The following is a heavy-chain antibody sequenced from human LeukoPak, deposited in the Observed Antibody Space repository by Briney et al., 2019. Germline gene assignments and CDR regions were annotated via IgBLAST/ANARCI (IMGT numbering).Heavy chain of an antibody. D-gene: IGHD6-13*01. CDR2: INHSGST. J-gene: IGHJ4*02. CDR1: GGSFSGYY. Sequence: SETLSLTCAVYGGSFSGYYWSWIRQPPGKGLEWIGEINHSGSTYYNPSLKSRVTISVDTSKNQFSLKLSSVTAADTAVYYCARPAAGIDYWGQGTLVTVSS. CDR3: ARPAAGIDY. V-gene: IGHV4-34*01.